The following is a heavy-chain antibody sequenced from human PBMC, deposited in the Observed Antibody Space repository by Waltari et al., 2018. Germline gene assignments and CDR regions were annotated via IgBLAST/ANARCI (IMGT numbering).Heavy chain of an antibody. J-gene: IGHJ4*02. CDR1: GASISSSSYY. CDR3: ARWEGIAVAGNFDY. V-gene: IGHV4-39*07. Sequence: QLQLQESGPGLVKPSETLSLTCTVSGASISSSSYYWGWLRQPPGKGLEWIGSIYYSGSTYYNPSLKSRVTISVDTSKNQFSLKLSSVTAADTAVYYCARWEGIAVAGNFDYWGQGTLVTVSS. D-gene: IGHD6-19*01. CDR2: IYYSGST.